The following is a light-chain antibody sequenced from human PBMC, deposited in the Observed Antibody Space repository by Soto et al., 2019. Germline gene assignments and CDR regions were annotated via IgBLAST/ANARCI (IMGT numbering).Light chain of an antibody. CDR1: QIINSN. V-gene: IGKV3-15*01. CDR2: RAS. CDR3: QQYHKWPIT. J-gene: IGKJ5*01. Sequence: ILITQSPATLSVSPGEGATLSCRASQIINSNLAWYRHKPGQAPRLLIYRASTRDAGLPDRFSGSGSGIEFTLTISSLQSEDFEVYYCQQYHKWPITFGQGTRLEIK.